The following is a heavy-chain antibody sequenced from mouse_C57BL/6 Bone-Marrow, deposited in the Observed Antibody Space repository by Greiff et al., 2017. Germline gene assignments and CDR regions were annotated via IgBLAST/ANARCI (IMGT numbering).Heavy chain of an antibody. V-gene: IGHV1-55*01. Sequence: QVQLQQPGAELVKPGASVKMSCKASGYSFTSYWLTWVKQRPGQGLEWIGDIYPTSGLTIYNEKVKSKTILTVDTSSSTAYMQLSSLTSEDSAVFYSARTGPLVRCIDYWGQGTTLTVSS. CDR1: GYSFTSYW. CDR2: IYPTSGLT. J-gene: IGHJ2*01. CDR3: ARTGPLVRCIDY. D-gene: IGHD1-1*01.